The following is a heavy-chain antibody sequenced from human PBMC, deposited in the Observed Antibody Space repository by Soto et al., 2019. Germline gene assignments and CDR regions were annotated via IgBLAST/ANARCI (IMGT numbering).Heavy chain of an antibody. J-gene: IGHJ4*02. CDR2: VSGGADRT. CDR1: GLTFGSYA. Sequence: GGSLRLSCAASGLTFGSYAMNWVRQAPGKGLEWVSDVSGGADRTYYADSVRGRFTISRDNSKNTLYLQMNSLRAEDTAVYYCARARPFGLVSRFFDYWGQGTLVTVSS. D-gene: IGHD3-9*01. CDR3: ARARPFGLVSRFFDY. V-gene: IGHV3-23*01.